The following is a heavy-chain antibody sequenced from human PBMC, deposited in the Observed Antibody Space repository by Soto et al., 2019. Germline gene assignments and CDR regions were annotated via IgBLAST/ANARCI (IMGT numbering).Heavy chain of an antibody. CDR2: IYYSGST. D-gene: IGHD3-22*01. J-gene: IGHJ4*02. CDR1: DGSISSSSYY. V-gene: IGHV4-39*01. CDR3: ASPGDYYDSSGFDY. Sequence: PSETLSLTCTVSDGSISSSSYYWGWIRQPPGKGLEWIGSIYYSGSTYYNPSLKSRVTISVDTSKNQFSLKLSSVTAADTAVYYCASPGDYYDSSGFDYWGQGTLVTVSS.